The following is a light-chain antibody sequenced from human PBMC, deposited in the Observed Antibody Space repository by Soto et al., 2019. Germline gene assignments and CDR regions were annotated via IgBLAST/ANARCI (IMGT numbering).Light chain of an antibody. V-gene: IGKV1-9*01. CDR1: QGISSY. CDR2: AAS. J-gene: IGKJ5*01. CDR3: QQRGSYPIT. Sequence: PLTQSPSSLSASVGDRVTITCRASQGISSYFAWYQQQPGKAPKLLIYAASTVQTGVPSRFSGSGSGTDFTLTISSLQPEYFATYYCQQRGSYPITFGQGTRLEIK.